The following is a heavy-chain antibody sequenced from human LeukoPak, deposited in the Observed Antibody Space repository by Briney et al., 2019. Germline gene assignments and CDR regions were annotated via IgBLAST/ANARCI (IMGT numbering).Heavy chain of an antibody. CDR3: ARHSTYDPFDY. CDR2: INYSGNT. D-gene: IGHD5-12*01. Sequence: PGGSLRLSCAASGFTFSSYGMSWVRQAPGKGLEWIGSINYSGNTYYNPSLRSRVTISVDTSKNQFSLKLSSVTAADTAVYYCARHSTYDPFDYWGQGTLVTVSS. J-gene: IGHJ4*02. CDR1: GFTFSSYG. V-gene: IGHV4-39*01.